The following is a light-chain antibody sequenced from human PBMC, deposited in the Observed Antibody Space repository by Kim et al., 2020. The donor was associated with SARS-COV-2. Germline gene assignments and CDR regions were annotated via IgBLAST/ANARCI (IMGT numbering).Light chain of an antibody. CDR2: KAS. V-gene: IGKV1-5*03. CDR1: QSISTW. CDR3: QQYSSSWT. J-gene: IGKJ1*01. Sequence: SASVGDRFTITCRASQSISTWLAWYQQKPGKAPKLLISKASSLASGVPSRFSGSGSGTEFTLTISSLQPDDFATYYCQQYSSSWTFGQGTKVDIK.